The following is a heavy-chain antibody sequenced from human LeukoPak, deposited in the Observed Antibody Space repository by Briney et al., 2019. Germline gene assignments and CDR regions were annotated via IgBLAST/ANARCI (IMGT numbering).Heavy chain of an antibody. CDR2: MYYSGNT. Sequence: PSETLSLTCTVSGGSISSTAYYWGWIRQPPGKGLEWIGSMYYSGNTYYNPSLKSRVTMSVDTPKNQLSLKLTSVTAADTAMFYCARQVSYSTSLLGYYFDYWGQGILVTVSS. J-gene: IGHJ4*02. D-gene: IGHD2-2*01. CDR3: ARQVSYSTSLLGYYFDY. V-gene: IGHV4-39*01. CDR1: GGSISSTAYY.